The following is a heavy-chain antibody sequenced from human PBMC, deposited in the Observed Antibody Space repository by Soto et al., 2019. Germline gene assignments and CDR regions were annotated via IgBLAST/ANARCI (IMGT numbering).Heavy chain of an antibody. J-gene: IGHJ4*02. CDR2: ISNHGYST. V-gene: IGHV3-64D*06. CDR3: VKGSYTGTFGVDYFDS. CDR1: EFTFS. D-gene: IGHD1-26*01. Sequence: GGSLRLSCSASEFTFSMHRVRQAPGSGLQYVSGISNHGYSTYYADSVKGRFTISRDNSKNTLYLQMSSLRIEDTAVYYCVKGSYTGTFGVDYFDSWGQGALVTVPQ.